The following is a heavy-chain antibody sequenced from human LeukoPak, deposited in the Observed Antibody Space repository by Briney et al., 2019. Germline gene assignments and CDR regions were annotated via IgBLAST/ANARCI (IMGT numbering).Heavy chain of an antibody. J-gene: IGHJ5*02. CDR3: AREGGGYCSGGSCYQNNWFDP. D-gene: IGHD2-15*01. CDR2: INPNSGGT. CDR1: GYTFTGYY. V-gene: IGHV1-2*02. Sequence: GASVKVSCKASGYTFTGYYMHWVRQAPGQGLEWMGWINPNSGGTNYAQKFQGRVTMTRDTSTSTAYMELSRLRSDDTAVYYCAREGGGYCSGGSCYQNNWFDPWGQGTLVTVSS.